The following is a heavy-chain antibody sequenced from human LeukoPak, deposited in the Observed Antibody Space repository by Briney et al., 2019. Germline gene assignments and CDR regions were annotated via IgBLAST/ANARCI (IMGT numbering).Heavy chain of an antibody. CDR3: ARQKRTFDY. Sequence: GGSLRLSCAASGFNLSDYYMTWIRQAPGKGLEWHSYISNNGYSTYYRDSVKGRFTISRDNAKNSLYLEMNSLTVEDTAVYYCARQKRTFDYWGRGTLVTVS. CDR2: ISNNGYST. J-gene: IGHJ4*02. CDR1: GFNLSDYY. V-gene: IGHV3-11*01.